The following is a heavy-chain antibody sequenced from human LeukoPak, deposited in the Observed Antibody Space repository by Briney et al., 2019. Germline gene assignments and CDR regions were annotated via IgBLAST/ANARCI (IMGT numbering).Heavy chain of an antibody. D-gene: IGHD4-17*01. J-gene: IGHJ6*03. V-gene: IGHV3-13*01. Sequence: GGSLRLSCAASGFTFSSYDMHWVRQATGKGLEWVSGIGTAGDIYYPGSVKGRFTISRDNAKNTLYLQMNSLRVEDTAVYYCARSTTHPYYNYMDVWGKGTTVTLSS. CDR2: IGTAGDI. CDR3: ARSTTHPYYNYMDV. CDR1: GFTFSSYD.